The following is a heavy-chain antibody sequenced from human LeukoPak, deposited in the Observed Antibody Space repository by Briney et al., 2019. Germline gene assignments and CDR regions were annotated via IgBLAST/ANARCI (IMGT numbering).Heavy chain of an antibody. Sequence: SETLSLTCSVSGGSISTAYWSWIRQHPGKGLEWIGYIYYSGSTYYNPSLKSRVTISVDTSKNQFSLKLSSVTAADTAVYYCARDLSYCSSTSCYYYYGMDVWGQGTTVTVSS. CDR3: ARDLSYCSSTSCYYYYGMDV. CDR2: IYYSGST. CDR1: GGSISTAY. J-gene: IGHJ6*02. D-gene: IGHD2-2*01. V-gene: IGHV4-31*03.